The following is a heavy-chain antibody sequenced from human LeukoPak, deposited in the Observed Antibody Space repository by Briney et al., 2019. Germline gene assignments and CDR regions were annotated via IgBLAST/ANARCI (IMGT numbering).Heavy chain of an antibody. CDR2: ISAYNGST. J-gene: IGHJ6*02. CDR3: ARGYSSSWYYYYYYGMDV. CDR1: GYTFTSYG. D-gene: IGHD6-13*01. V-gene: IGHV1-18*01. Sequence: GASVKVSCKASGYTFTSYGISWVRQAPGQGLEWMGWISAYNGSTNYAQKLQGRVTMTTDTSTSTAYMELRSLRSDDTAVYYCARGYSSSWYYYYYYGMDVWGQGTTVTVSS.